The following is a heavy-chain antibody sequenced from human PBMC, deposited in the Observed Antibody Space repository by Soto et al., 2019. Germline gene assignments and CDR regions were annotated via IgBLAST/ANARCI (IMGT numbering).Heavy chain of an antibody. V-gene: IGHV1-18*01. CDR1: GYTFTSYG. Sequence: QVQLVRSGGEVKKPGASVKVSCKASGYTFTSYGISWVRQAPGQGLEWMGWISGYNGNTKNAQKFQDRVTMTTETSTSTVHMELRNLRSDDTSVYYCARPWITIPAYWGQGTLVTVSS. D-gene: IGHD3-16*01. J-gene: IGHJ4*02. CDR3: ARPWITIPAY. CDR2: ISGYNGNT.